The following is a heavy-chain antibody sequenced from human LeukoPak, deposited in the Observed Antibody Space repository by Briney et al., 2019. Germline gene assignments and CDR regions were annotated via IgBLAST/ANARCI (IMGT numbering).Heavy chain of an antibody. J-gene: IGHJ6*02. V-gene: IGHV5-51*01. Sequence: GESLKISCKGSGYSFTSYWIGWVRQMPGKGLEWMGIIYPGDSDTRYSPSFQGQVTISADKSISTAYLQWSSLKASDTAMYYCATSRGFGEGSNYYYGMDVWGQGTTVTVSS. D-gene: IGHD3-10*01. CDR3: ATSRGFGEGSNYYYGMDV. CDR2: IYPGDSDT. CDR1: GYSFTSYW.